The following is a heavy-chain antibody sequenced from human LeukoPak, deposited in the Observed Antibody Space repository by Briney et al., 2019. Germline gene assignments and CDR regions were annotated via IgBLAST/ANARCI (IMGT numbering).Heavy chain of an antibody. CDR1: GGSISSYY. D-gene: IGHD5-24*01. V-gene: IGHV4-59*08. Sequence: SETLSLTCTVSGGSISSYYWSWIRQPPGKGLEWIGYIYYSGSTTYNPSLKSRITISVDTSKNQFSLKLSSVTAADTAVYYCARSRWRLDYWGQETLVTVSS. CDR3: ARSRWRLDY. J-gene: IGHJ4*02. CDR2: IYYSGST.